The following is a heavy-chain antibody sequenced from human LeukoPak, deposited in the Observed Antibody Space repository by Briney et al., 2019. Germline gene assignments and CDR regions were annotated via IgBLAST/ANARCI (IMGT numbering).Heavy chain of an antibody. J-gene: IGHJ4*02. Sequence: GGSLRLSCAASGFTFSSYAMSWVRQAPGKGLEWVSAISASGDSTHYADSVRGRFTISRDNAKNSLYLQMNSLRADDTGIYYCVRGRTSGYDSGGDYWGQGTLVTVSS. V-gene: IGHV3-23*01. CDR1: GFTFSSYA. CDR3: VRGRTSGYDSGGDY. D-gene: IGHD5-12*01. CDR2: ISASGDST.